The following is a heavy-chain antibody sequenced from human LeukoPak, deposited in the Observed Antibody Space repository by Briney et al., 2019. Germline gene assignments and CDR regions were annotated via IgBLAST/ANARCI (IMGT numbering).Heavy chain of an antibody. D-gene: IGHD2-2*01. CDR1: GGSISSYC. V-gene: IGHV4-59*01. CDR3: ARMYCSSTSCHDC. Sequence: KPSETLSLICTVSGGSISSYCWSWIRQPPGKGLEGIGYIYYSGSTNYNPSLKSRVTISVDTSKNQFSLKLSSVTAADTAVYFCARMYCSSTSCHDCWGQGTLVTVSS. J-gene: IGHJ4*02. CDR2: IYYSGST.